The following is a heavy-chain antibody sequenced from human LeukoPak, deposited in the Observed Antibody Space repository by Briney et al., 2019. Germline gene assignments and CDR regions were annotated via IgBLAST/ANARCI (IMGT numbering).Heavy chain of an antibody. Sequence: KPSETLSLTCAVYGGSFSGYYWSWIRQPPGKGLEWIGEINHSGSTNYNPSLKSRVTISVDMSKNQFSLKLSSVTAADTAVYYCARESARAAAGSYYYYGMDVWGQGTTVTVSS. V-gene: IGHV4-34*01. J-gene: IGHJ6*02. CDR2: INHSGST. CDR3: ARESARAAAGSYYYYGMDV. D-gene: IGHD6-13*01. CDR1: GGSFSGYY.